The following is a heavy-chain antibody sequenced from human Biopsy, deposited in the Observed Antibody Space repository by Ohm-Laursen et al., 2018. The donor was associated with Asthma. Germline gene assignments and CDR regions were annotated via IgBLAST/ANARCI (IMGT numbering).Heavy chain of an antibody. CDR2: IYRNGDT. Sequence: TLSLTCTVSGDSIDSGDYSWTWIRQSPGVGLEWIGYIYRNGDTYYNPTLKNRVTISIDRSKNQFCLMPRSVTAADTAVYYCARGWNCGGDCYSLDSWGQGTLVTVSS. J-gene: IGHJ4*02. V-gene: IGHV4-30-2*06. D-gene: IGHD2-21*02. CDR3: ARGWNCGGDCYSLDS. CDR1: GDSIDSGDYS.